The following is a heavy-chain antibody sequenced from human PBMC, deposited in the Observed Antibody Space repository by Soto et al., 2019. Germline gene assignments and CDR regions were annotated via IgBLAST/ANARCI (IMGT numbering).Heavy chain of an antibody. J-gene: IGHJ3*02. CDR3: ARGGGVGVAGSAAFDM. D-gene: IGHD3-3*01. CDR1: GYPVTAYY. V-gene: IGHV1-2*02. Sequence: QLHLVQSGAVVKKPGASVTVSCSASGYPVTAYYMHWVRQAPGRGLEWMGGINPATGAAKYTQTFRGRGTLTRDTSKSTVLMELSGLTSGDTAVFYWARGGGVGVAGSAAFDMWGQGTLVTVSS. CDR2: INPATGAA.